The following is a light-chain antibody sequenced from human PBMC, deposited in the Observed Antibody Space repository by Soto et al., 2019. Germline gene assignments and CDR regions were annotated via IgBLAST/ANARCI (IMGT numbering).Light chain of an antibody. CDR3: QQYGSSRIT. V-gene: IGKV3-20*01. J-gene: IGKJ5*01. Sequence: EIVLTQSPGTLSLSPGERATLSCRASQSVSSSYLAWYQQKPGQAPRLLIYGASSRATGIPDRFNGSGSGTEFTLTISRLEPEDFAVYYCQQYGSSRITFGQGTRLEIK. CDR2: GAS. CDR1: QSVSSSY.